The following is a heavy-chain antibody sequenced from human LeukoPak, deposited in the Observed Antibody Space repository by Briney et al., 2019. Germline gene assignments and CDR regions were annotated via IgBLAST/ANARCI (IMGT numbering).Heavy chain of an antibody. D-gene: IGHD3-3*01. CDR3: ARLRKSTIFGVVMTKHYYYYYMDV. J-gene: IGHJ6*03. CDR2: IHHSGST. CDR1: GGSISSNDHY. V-gene: IGHV4-30-4*08. Sequence: SETLSLTCTVSGGSISSNDHYWSWIRQPPGKGLEWIGYIHHSGSTYYNPSLKSRVTISVETSKKQFSLKLSSVTAADTAVYYCARLRKSTIFGVVMTKHYYYYYMDVWGRGTTVTVSS.